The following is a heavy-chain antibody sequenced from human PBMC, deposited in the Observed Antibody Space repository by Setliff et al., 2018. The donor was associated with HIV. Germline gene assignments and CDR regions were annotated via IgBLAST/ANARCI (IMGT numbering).Heavy chain of an antibody. CDR1: GYSFTSYW. D-gene: IGHD5-18*01. CDR2: IYPGDSDT. J-gene: IGHJ3*02. CDR3: ARHAGGYSYGPPGDAFDI. Sequence: GESLKISCQGSGYSFTSYWIGWVRQMPGKGLEWMGIIYPGDSDTRYSPSFQGQVTISADKSISTAYLQWSSLKASDTAMYYCARHAGGYSYGPPGDAFDIWGQGTMVTVSS. V-gene: IGHV5-51*01.